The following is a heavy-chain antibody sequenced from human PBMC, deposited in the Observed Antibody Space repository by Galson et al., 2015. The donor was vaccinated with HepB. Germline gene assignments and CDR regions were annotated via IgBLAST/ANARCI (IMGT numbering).Heavy chain of an antibody. D-gene: IGHD4-17*01. CDR3: AREGHFGDHYFDY. Sequence: SLRLSCAVSGFTFSSYPMHWVRQAPGKGLEYVSAISSNGGSTYYANSVKGRFTISRDNSKNTLYLLMGSLRNEDMAVYYCAREGHFGDHYFDYWGQGTLVTVSS. J-gene: IGHJ4*02. V-gene: IGHV3-64*01. CDR2: ISSNGGST. CDR1: GFTFSSYP.